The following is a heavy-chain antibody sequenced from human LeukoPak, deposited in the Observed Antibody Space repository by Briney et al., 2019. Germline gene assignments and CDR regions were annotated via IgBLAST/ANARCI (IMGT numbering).Heavy chain of an antibody. CDR1: GSTFSSYA. V-gene: IGHV1-69*01. J-gene: IGHJ4*02. D-gene: IGHD3-22*01. Sequence: ASVKVSCKASGSTFSSYAISWVRQAPGQGLEWMGGIIPIFGTANYAQKFQGRVTITADESTSTAYMELSSLRSEDTAVYYCARSPFKSMIVVVGYFDYWGQGTLVTVSS. CDR3: ARSPFKSMIVVVGYFDY. CDR2: IIPIFGTA.